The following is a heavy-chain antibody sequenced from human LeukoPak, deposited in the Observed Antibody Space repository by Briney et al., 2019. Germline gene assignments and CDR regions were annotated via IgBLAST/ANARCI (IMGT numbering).Heavy chain of an antibody. CDR1: GGTFSSYA. Sequence: ASVKVSCKASGGTFSSYAISWVRQAPGQGLEWMGWISAYNGNTNYAQKLQGRVTMTTDTSTSTAYMELRSLRSDDTAVYYCARGPRTTLTATYYYMDVWGKGTTVTVSS. D-gene: IGHD4-11*01. V-gene: IGHV1-18*01. CDR3: ARGPRTTLTATYYYMDV. J-gene: IGHJ6*03. CDR2: ISAYNGNT.